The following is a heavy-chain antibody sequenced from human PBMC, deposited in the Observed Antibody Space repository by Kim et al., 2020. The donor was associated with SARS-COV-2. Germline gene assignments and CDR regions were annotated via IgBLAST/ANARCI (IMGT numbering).Heavy chain of an antibody. Sequence: FQGRVTITPDESTSTAYMELSSLRSEDTAVYYCARGYVLRFLEDYYGMDVWGQGTTVTVSS. V-gene: IGHV1-69*01. CDR3: ARGYVLRFLEDYYGMDV. D-gene: IGHD3-3*01. J-gene: IGHJ6*02.